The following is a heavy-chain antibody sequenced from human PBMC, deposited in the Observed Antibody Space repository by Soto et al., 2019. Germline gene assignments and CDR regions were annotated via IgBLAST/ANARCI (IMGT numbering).Heavy chain of an antibody. CDR3: ARGRKQLVLAYYDYYGMDV. J-gene: IGHJ6*02. D-gene: IGHD6-13*01. V-gene: IGHV4-34*01. CDR2: INHSGST. CDR1: GGSFNAYY. Sequence: QVQLQQWGAGLLKPSETLSLTCAVYGGSFNAYYWSWIRQPPGKGLEWIGEINHSGSTNYNPSLKSRVTISVDMSKNQFSLKLNSMTAADTAVYYCARGRKQLVLAYYDYYGMDVWGQGPTVTVSS.